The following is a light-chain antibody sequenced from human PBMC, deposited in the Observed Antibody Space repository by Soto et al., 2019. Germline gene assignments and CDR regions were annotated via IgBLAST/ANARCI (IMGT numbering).Light chain of an antibody. CDR2: EVS. Sequence: QSVLTQPPSVSGSPGQSVTISCTGTSSDVGSYNRVSWYQQPPGTAPKLMIYEVSNRPSGVPDRFSGSKSGNTAPLTISGLQAEDEADYYCSSHTSTSSYVFGTGTKVTAL. J-gene: IGLJ1*01. V-gene: IGLV2-18*02. CDR1: SSDVGSYNR. CDR3: SSHTSTSSYV.